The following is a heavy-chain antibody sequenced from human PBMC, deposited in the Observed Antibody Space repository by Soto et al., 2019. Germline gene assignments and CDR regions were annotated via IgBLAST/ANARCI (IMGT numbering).Heavy chain of an antibody. CDR3: ARLPYYYDSSGYYYIWFDP. V-gene: IGHV5-51*01. CDR2: IYPGDSDT. D-gene: IGHD3-22*01. J-gene: IGHJ5*02. CDR1: GYSFTSYW. Sequence: GESLKISCKGSGYSFTSYWIGWVRQMPGKGLEWMGIIYPGDSDTRYSPSFQGQVTISADKSISTAYLQWSSLKASDTAMYYCARLPYYYDSSGYYYIWFDPWGQGTQVTVSS.